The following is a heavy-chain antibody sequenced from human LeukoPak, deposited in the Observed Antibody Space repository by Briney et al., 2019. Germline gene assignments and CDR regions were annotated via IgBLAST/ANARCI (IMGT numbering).Heavy chain of an antibody. CDR2: IYSGDSDT. CDR3: VRHKRGIAAAGTTNWFDP. D-gene: IGHD6-13*01. CDR1: GYSFSSYW. V-gene: IGHV5-51*01. J-gene: IGHJ5*02. Sequence: GESLKISCKGSGYSFSSYWIGWVRQMPGKGLEWMGIIYSGDSDTRYSPSFQGQVTISADKSISTAYLQWSSLKASDTAMYYCVRHKRGIAAAGTTNWFDPWGQGTLVTVSS.